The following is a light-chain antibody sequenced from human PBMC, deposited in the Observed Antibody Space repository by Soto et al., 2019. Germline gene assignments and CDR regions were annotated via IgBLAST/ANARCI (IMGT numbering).Light chain of an antibody. CDR2: EVN. CDR3: SSYTTSRTVV. V-gene: IGLV2-14*01. CDR1: ISDVGGYDY. Sequence: QSALTQPASVSGSPGQSITISCTGTISDVGGYDYVSWYQQHPGKAPKLMIYEVNNRPSGVSNCFSGSKSGNTASLTISGLQAEDEADYYCSSYTTSRTVVFGGGTKLTVL. J-gene: IGLJ2*01.